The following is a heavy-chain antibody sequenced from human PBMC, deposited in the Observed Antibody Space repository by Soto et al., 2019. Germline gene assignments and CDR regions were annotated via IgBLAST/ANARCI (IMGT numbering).Heavy chain of an antibody. Sequence: SETLSLTCAVYGGSFSGYYWSWIRQPPGKGLEWIGEINHSGSTNYNPSLKSRVTISVDTSKNQFSLKLSSVTAADTAVYYCASTYSSSWGPFDYWGQGTLVTVSS. CDR2: INHSGST. CDR3: ASTYSSSWGPFDY. J-gene: IGHJ4*02. CDR1: GGSFSGYY. V-gene: IGHV4-34*01. D-gene: IGHD6-13*01.